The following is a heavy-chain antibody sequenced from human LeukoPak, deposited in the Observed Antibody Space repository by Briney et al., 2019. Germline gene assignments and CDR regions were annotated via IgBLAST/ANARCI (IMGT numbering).Heavy chain of an antibody. CDR1: GGSISSTTYY. V-gene: IGHV4-61*02. CDR2: IYTSGST. CDR3: AREEGYDFWSGYHGAEYFQH. J-gene: IGHJ1*01. Sequence: PSETLSLTCTVSGGSISSTTYYWSWIRQPAGKGLEWIGRIYTSGSTNYNPSLKSRVTMSVDTSKNQFSLKLSSVTAADTAVYYCAREEGYDFWSGYHGAEYFQHWGQGTLVTVSS. D-gene: IGHD3-3*01.